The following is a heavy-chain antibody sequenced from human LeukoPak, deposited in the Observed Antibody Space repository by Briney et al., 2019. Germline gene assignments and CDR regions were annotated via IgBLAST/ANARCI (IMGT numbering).Heavy chain of an antibody. CDR1: GFTFSSYA. Sequence: GGSLRLSCAASGFTFSSYAMHWVRQAPGKGLEWVAAISYDGSNKYYADSVKGRFTISRDNSKNTLYLQMNSLRAEDTAVYYCARGPERTGVGTRYYYDMDVWGQGTTVTVSS. V-gene: IGHV3-30-3*01. CDR2: ISYDGSNK. CDR3: ARGPERTGVGTRYYYDMDV. D-gene: IGHD2-8*01. J-gene: IGHJ6*02.